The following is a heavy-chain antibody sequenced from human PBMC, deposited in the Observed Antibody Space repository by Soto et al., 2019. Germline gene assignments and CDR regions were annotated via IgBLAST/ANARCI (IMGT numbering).Heavy chain of an antibody. J-gene: IGHJ4*02. D-gene: IGHD4-17*01. CDR2: IWYDGSNK. CDR3: ARDPSYGDYLKHYFDY. CDR1: GFTFSSYG. V-gene: IGHV3-33*01. Sequence: GGSLRLSCAASGFTFSSYGMHWVRQAPGKGLERVAVIWYDGSNKYYADSVKGRFTISRDNSKNTLYLQMNSLRAEDTAVYYCARDPSYGDYLKHYFDYWGQGTLVTVSS.